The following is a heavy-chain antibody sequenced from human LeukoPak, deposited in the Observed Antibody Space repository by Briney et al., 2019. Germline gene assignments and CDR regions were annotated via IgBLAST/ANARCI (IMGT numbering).Heavy chain of an antibody. CDR2: IYSDGST. Sequence: GGSLRLSCAASGFTVSRNYVSWVRQAPGKGLEWVSEIYSDGSTYYAASVKGRFSISRDSPKNTVHLQMNSLRAEDTAVYYCARELREHGVFDIWGQGTMVTVSS. CDR3: ARELREHGVFDI. CDR1: GFTVSRNY. V-gene: IGHV3-53*01. D-gene: IGHD1-26*01. J-gene: IGHJ3*02.